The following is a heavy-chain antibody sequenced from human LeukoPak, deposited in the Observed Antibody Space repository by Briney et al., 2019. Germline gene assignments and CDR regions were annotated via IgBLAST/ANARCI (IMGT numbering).Heavy chain of an antibody. CDR3: ARQGTSTWKLDS. J-gene: IGHJ4*02. CDR1: GGSISSYY. CDR2: IYTSGST. V-gene: IGHV4-4*07. Sequence: SETLSLTCTVSGGSISSYYWSWIRQPAGKGLEWIGRIYTSGSTNYNPSLKSRVTISVDASKNQFSLKVNSVTAPDTAVYYCARQGTSTWKLDSWGQGTLVTVSS. D-gene: IGHD1-1*01.